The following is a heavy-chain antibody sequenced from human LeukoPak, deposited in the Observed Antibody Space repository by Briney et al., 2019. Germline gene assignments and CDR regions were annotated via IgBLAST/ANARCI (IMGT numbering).Heavy chain of an antibody. CDR3: ARSYGGNSHYYYYMDV. V-gene: IGHV3-30-3*01. Sequence: GGSLRLSCAASGFTFSSYAMHWVRQAPGKGLEWVAVISYDGSNKYYADSVKGRFTISRDNSKNTLYLQMNSLRAEDTAVYYCARSYGGNSHYYYYMDVWGKGTTVTVSS. J-gene: IGHJ6*03. D-gene: IGHD4-23*01. CDR1: GFTFSSYA. CDR2: ISYDGSNK.